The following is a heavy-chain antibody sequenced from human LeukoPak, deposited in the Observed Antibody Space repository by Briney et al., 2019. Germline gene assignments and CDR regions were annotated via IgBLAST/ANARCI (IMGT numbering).Heavy chain of an antibody. CDR2: INPNIGGT. V-gene: IGHV1-2*02. D-gene: IGHD3-22*01. CDR1: GHTFTAYY. Sequence: ASVKVSCMPSGHTFTAYYIFCVRQAPGQGLEWMGWINPNIGGTNYAPKFQGRVTMTRDTSISTAYMELSGLTSDDTAVYFCATYYSDTSARDWGQGTLVTVSS. J-gene: IGHJ4*02. CDR3: ATYYSDTSARD.